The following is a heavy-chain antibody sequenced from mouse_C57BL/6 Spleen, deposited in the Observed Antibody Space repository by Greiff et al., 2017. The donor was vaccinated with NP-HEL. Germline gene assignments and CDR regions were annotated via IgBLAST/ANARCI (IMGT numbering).Heavy chain of an antibody. CDR3: VSRRDYYGSFDY. V-gene: IGHV10-1*01. CDR2: IRSKSNNYAT. D-gene: IGHD1-1*01. J-gene: IGHJ2*01. CDR1: GFSFNTYA. Sequence: EVKLVESGGGLVQPKGSLKLSCAASGFSFNTYAMNWVRQAPGKGLEWVARIRSKSNNYATYYADSVKDRFTISRDDSESMLYLQMNNLKTEDTAMYYCVSRRDYYGSFDYWGQGTTLTVSS.